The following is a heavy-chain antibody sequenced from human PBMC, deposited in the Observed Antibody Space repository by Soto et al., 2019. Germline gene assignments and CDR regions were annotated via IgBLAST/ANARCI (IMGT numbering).Heavy chain of an antibody. CDR2: INAGNGNT. J-gene: IGHJ5*02. V-gene: IGHV1-3*01. D-gene: IGHD3-3*01. CDR1: GYTFTSYA. CDR3: ARGQGYDFWSGSARNWFDP. Sequence: GASVKVSCKASGYTFTSYAMHWVRQAPGQRLEWMGWINAGNGNTKYSQKFQGRVTITRDTSASTAYMELSSLRSEDTAVYYCARGQGYDFWSGSARNWFDPWGQGTLVTVSS.